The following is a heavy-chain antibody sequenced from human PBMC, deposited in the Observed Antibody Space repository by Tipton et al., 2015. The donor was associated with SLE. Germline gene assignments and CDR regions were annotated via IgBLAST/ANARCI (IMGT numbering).Heavy chain of an antibody. V-gene: IGHV4-4*07. J-gene: IGHJ3*02. D-gene: IGHD3-22*01. Sequence: GLVKPSETLSLTCNVSDASMNSYFWNWIRQPAGKGLEWIGRLSLSDKNNYNPSLQSRVTMSVDTSKSQFSLEVRSVTAADTAVYYCVRNYYDSSGYFNAFDIWGQGTMLTVSS. CDR1: DASMNSYF. CDR3: VRNYYDSSGYFNAFDI. CDR2: LSLSDKN.